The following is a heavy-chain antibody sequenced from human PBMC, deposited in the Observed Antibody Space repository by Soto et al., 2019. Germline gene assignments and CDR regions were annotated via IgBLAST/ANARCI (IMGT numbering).Heavy chain of an antibody. CDR3: AKVVTRHSWNDGVDY. J-gene: IGHJ4*02. Sequence: EVHLVESGGVVVQPGGSLRLSCAASGFTFEDYSMHWVRQAPGKGLDWVSLINWDGSNTYYADSVKGRFTISRDNTKNSLYLQMNSLSTEDTALYYCAKVVTRHSWNDGVDYWGQGTLVTVSS. V-gene: IGHV3-43*01. CDR1: GFTFEDYS. CDR2: INWDGSNT. D-gene: IGHD1-1*01.